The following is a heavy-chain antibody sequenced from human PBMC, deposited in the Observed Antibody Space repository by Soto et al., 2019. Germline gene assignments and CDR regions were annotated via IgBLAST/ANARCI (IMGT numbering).Heavy chain of an antibody. D-gene: IGHD3-22*01. CDR1: GFTFSSYA. J-gene: IGHJ2*01. V-gene: IGHV3-30-3*01. CDR2: ISYDGSKK. Sequence: QVQLVESGGGVVQPGRSLRLSCAASGFTFSSYAMHWVRQAPGKGLEWVTIISYDGSKKYYADSVKGRFTISRDSPKNTLYLQMNSLRAEDTAVYYCARDLRPFYDSSGYYFTNWYFDLWGRGTLVTVSS. CDR3: ARDLRPFYDSSGYYFTNWYFDL.